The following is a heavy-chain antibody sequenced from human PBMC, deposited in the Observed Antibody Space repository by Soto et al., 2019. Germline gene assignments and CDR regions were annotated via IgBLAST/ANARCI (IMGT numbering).Heavy chain of an antibody. Sequence: QVQLQESGPGLVKPSETLSLTCAVSGASISSYYCMWIRQPPGKGLESIGWLYYGRSANYNPSLKSRVTLSVDTSTNQCSLTLSSLSAADTAVYYCALRSMAVVPEYWGQGTLVTVSS. CDR1: GASISSYY. J-gene: IGHJ4*02. CDR2: LYYGRSA. CDR3: ALRSMAVVPEY. V-gene: IGHV4-59*01. D-gene: IGHD3-22*01.